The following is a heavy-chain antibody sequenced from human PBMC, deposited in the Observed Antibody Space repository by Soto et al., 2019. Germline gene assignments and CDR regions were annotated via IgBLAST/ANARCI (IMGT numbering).Heavy chain of an antibody. Sequence: PGGSLRLSCEASGFTISTYGMSWLRQAPGKGLEWVSGISGGGGSTYYTDSVKGRFTISRDNSKNTLYLQMNTLGAEDTAVYYCARDGIGGTVFRGYLDYWGRGTVVTVSS. J-gene: IGHJ4*02. CDR1: GFTISTYG. V-gene: IGHV3-23*01. CDR2: ISGGGGST. D-gene: IGHD1-7*01. CDR3: ARDGIGGTVFRGYLDY.